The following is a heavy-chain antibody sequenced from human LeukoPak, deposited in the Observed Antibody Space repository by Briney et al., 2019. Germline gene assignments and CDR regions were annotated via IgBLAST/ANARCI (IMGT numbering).Heavy chain of an antibody. CDR2: IYYSGST. CDR1: GGSISSYY. Sequence: TSETLSLTCTVSGGSISSYYWSWIRQPPGRGLEWIGYIYYSGSTNYNPSLKSRVTISVDTSKNQFSLKLSSVTAADTAVYYCARDNYYDSSGYAEDTRGYFQHWGQGTLVTVSS. CDR3: ARDNYYDSSGYAEDTRGYFQH. V-gene: IGHV4-59*01. D-gene: IGHD3-22*01. J-gene: IGHJ1*01.